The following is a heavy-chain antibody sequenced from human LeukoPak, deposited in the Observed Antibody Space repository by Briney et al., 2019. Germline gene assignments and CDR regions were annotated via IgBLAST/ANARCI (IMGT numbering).Heavy chain of an antibody. J-gene: IGHJ6*02. D-gene: IGHD2-2*01. Sequence: SETLSLTCAVYGGSFSGYYWSWIRQPPGKGLEWIGEINHSGSTNYNPSLKSRVTISVDTSKNQFSLKLRSVTAADTAVYYCARVPYCSSTSCYGGAGDYYYYYGMDVWGQGTTVTVSS. CDR3: ARVPYCSSTSCYGGAGDYYYYYGMDV. CDR1: GGSFSGYY. V-gene: IGHV4-34*01. CDR2: INHSGST.